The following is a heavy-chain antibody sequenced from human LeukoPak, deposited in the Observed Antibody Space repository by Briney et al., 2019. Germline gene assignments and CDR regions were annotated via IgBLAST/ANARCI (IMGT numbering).Heavy chain of an antibody. CDR2: ISYDGSNK. D-gene: IGHD6-13*01. J-gene: IGHJ4*02. CDR3: AKDFVFGSSSWFLFDY. V-gene: IGHV3-30*18. CDR1: GFTFSSYY. Sequence: GGSLRLSCAASGFTFSSYYMNWVRQAPGKGLEWVAVISYDGSNKYYADSVKGRFTISRDNSKNTLYLQMNSLRAEDTAVYYCAKDFVFGSSSWFLFDYWGQGTLVTVSS.